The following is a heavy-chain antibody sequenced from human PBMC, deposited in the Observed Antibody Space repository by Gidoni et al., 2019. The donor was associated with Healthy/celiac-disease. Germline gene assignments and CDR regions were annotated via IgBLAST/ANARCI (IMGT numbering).Heavy chain of an antibody. D-gene: IGHD6-19*01. CDR2: IYYSGST. CDR3: ARQGGSGWPFDY. J-gene: IGHJ4*02. Sequence: QLQLQESGPGLVKPSETLSLTCTVSGGSISSSRYYWGWIRQPPGKGLEWIGSIYYSGSTYYNPSLKSRVTISVDTSKNQFSLKLSSVTAADTAVYYCARQGGSGWPFDYWGQGTLVTVSS. CDR1: GGSISSSRYY. V-gene: IGHV4-39*01.